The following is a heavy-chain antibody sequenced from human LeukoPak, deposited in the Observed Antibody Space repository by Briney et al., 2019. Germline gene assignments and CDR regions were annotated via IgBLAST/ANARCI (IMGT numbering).Heavy chain of an antibody. CDR1: GGTFCSYA. J-gene: IGHJ5*02. Sequence: ASVKVSCKASGGTFCSYAISWVRQAPGQGLEWMGRIIPILGIANYAQKFQGRVTITADKSTSTAYMELSSLRSEDTAVYYCARDASSGIYGDLNWFDPWGQGTLVTVSS. CDR2: IIPILGIA. D-gene: IGHD4-17*01. V-gene: IGHV1-69*04. CDR3: ARDASSGIYGDLNWFDP.